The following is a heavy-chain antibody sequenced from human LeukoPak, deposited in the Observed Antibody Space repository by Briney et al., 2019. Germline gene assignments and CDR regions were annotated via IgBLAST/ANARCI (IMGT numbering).Heavy chain of an antibody. Sequence: PSETLSLTCTVSGGSISSSSYYWSWIGQPPGKGLELIGEINHSGSTNYNPSLKSRVTISVDTSKNQFSLKLSSVTAADTAVYYCARTGYDSSGYYYYFDYWGQGTLVTVSS. CDR1: GGSISSSSYY. J-gene: IGHJ4*02. V-gene: IGHV4-39*07. CDR2: INHSGST. CDR3: ARTGYDSSGYYYYFDY. D-gene: IGHD3-22*01.